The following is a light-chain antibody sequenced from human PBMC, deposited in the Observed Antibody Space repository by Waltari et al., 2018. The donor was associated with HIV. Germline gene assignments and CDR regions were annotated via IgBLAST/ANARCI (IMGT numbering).Light chain of an antibody. CDR2: GAS. CDR1: QSVSSSY. CDR3: QHFDTSLPKYT. J-gene: IGKJ2*01. Sequence: EFVLTQSPGPLSFSPGERATLSCRASQSVSSSYLAWYQQRPGQAPRLLIYGASSRAAGIPDRFTGSGSGTDFTLTISRLEPEDFAVYYCQHFDTSLPKYTFGQGTKLEIK. V-gene: IGKV3-20*01.